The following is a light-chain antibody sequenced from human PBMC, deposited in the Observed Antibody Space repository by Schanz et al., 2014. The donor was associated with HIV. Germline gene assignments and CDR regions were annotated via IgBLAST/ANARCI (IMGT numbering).Light chain of an antibody. J-gene: IGLJ2*01. V-gene: IGLV1-40*01. CDR3: QSYDDSLRAVV. CDR2: GNG. CDR1: RSNIGAGYD. Sequence: QSVLTQPPSVSGAPGQRVTISCTGSRSNIGAGYDVHWYQQLPGKAPKLLISGNGGRPSGVPDRFSVSSSGTSASLVISDLRSEDEADYYCQSYDDSLRAVVFGGGTKLTVL.